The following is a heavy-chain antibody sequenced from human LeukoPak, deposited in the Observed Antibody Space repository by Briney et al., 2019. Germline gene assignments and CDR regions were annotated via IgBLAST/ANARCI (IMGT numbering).Heavy chain of an antibody. J-gene: IGHJ5*02. CDR2: INPSGGST. V-gene: IGHV1-46*01. Sequence: ASVKVSCKASGYTFTGYYMHWVRQAPGQGLEWMGIINPSGGSTSYAQKFQGRVTMTRDMSTSTVYMELSSLRSEDTAVYYCARGTRIVVVPAAYPNWFDPWGQGTLVTVSS. CDR3: ARGTRIVVVPAAYPNWFDP. CDR1: GYTFTGYY. D-gene: IGHD2-2*01.